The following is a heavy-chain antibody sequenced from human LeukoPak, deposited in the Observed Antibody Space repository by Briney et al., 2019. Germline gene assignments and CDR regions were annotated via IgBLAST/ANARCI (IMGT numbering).Heavy chain of an antibody. CDR2: ISWNSGSI. CDR3: AKDIRVRYFDWLPDY. D-gene: IGHD3-9*01. V-gene: IGHV3-9*01. CDR1: GFTFDDYA. Sequence: SLRLSCAASGFTFDDYAMHWVRQAPGKGLEWVSGISWNSGSIGYADSVKGRFTISRDNAKNSLYLQMNSLRAEDTALYYCAKDIRVRYFDWLPDYWGQGTLVTVSS. J-gene: IGHJ4*02.